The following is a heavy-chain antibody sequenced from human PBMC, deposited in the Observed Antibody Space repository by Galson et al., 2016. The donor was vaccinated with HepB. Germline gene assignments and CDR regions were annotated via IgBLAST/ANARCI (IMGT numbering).Heavy chain of an antibody. Sequence: SLRLSCAASGFTFSDCYMSWIRQAPGKGLEWVSYISPTSNDINFADSVVGRFSISRDNAKNSLYLQMNTLGAEDTAVYYCASPSGRFSVHTFDLWGQGTMVTVSS. V-gene: IGHV3-11*06. D-gene: IGHD1-26*01. CDR1: GFTFSDCY. J-gene: IGHJ3*01. CDR2: ISPTSNDI. CDR3: ASPSGRFSVHTFDL.